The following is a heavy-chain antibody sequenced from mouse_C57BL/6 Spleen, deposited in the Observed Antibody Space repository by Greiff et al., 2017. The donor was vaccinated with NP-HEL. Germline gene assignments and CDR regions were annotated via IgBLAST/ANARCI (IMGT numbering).Heavy chain of an antibody. CDR2: IYPRSGNT. Sequence: QVQLQQSGAELARPGASVKLSCKASGYTFTSYGISWVKQRTGQGLEWIGEIYPRSGNTYYNEKFKGKATLTADKSSSTAYMELRSLTSEDSAVYFSARSSYYGSSRGYFDYWGQGTTLTVSS. J-gene: IGHJ2*01. D-gene: IGHD1-1*01. CDR1: GYTFTSYG. V-gene: IGHV1-81*01. CDR3: ARSSYYGSSRGYFDY.